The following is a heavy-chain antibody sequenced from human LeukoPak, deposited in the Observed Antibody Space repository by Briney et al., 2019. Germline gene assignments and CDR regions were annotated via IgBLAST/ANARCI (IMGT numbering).Heavy chain of an antibody. J-gene: IGHJ4*02. V-gene: IGHV4-59*01. CDR2: IYYSGST. CDR3: ARGGSYFGY. CDR1: GGSFSGYY. D-gene: IGHD1-26*01. Sequence: SETLSLTCAVYGGSFSGYYWSWVRQPPGKGLEWIGNIYYSGSTNYNPSLKSRVSISLDMSKNQFSLKLNSVTAADTAVYYCARGGSYFGYWGQGTLVTVSS.